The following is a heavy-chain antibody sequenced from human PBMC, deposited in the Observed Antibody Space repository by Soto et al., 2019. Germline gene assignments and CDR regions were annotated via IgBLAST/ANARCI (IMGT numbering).Heavy chain of an antibody. Sequence: PGGSLRLSCAASGFTFSSYAMHWVRQAPGKGLEWVAVISYDGSNKYYADSVKGRFTISRDNSKNTLYLQMNSLRAEDTAVYYCARPYGDYGYYYYYGMDVWGQGTTVTVSS. J-gene: IGHJ6*02. CDR2: ISYDGSNK. V-gene: IGHV3-30-3*01. CDR1: GFTFSSYA. CDR3: ARPYGDYGYYYYYGMDV. D-gene: IGHD4-17*01.